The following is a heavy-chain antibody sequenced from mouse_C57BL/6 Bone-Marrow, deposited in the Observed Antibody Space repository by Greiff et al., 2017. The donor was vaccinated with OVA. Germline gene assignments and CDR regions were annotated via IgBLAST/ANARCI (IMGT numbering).Heavy chain of an antibody. CDR2: ISSGSSTI. V-gene: IGHV5-17*01. CDR3: ARSREVWFAY. Sequence: EVQVVESGGGLVKPGGSLKLSCAASGFTFSDYGMHWVRQAPEKGLEWVAYISSGSSTIYYADTVKGRFTISRDNAKNTLFLQMTSLRSEDTAMYYCARSREVWFAYWGQGTLVTVSA. CDR1: GFTFSDYG. J-gene: IGHJ3*01.